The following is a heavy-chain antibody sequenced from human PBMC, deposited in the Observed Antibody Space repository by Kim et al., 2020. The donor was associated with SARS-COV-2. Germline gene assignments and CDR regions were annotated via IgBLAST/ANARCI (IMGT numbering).Heavy chain of an antibody. CDR1: GYTFTNYY. D-gene: IGHD2-21*02. J-gene: IGHJ6*02. CDR2: INPDSGST. Sequence: ASVKVSCKTSGYTFTNYYIHWVRQAPGQGLEWMGRINPDSGSTNCAQRFQGRVTLTGDTSNTTAYMELSSLRSDDTAIYYCTRSFPDYYSSGLDVWGQGTTVSVS. CDR3: TRSFPDYYSSGLDV. V-gene: IGHV1-2*06.